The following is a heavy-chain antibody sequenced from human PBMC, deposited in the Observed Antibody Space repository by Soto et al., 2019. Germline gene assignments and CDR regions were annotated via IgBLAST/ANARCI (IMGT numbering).Heavy chain of an antibody. V-gene: IGHV4-31*03. CDR3: ARSPRGDCSSTSCYGTFDY. J-gene: IGHJ4*02. CDR1: GGSISSGGYY. CDR2: IYYSGST. Sequence: QVQLQESGPGLVKPSQTLSLTCTVSGGSISSGGYYWSWIRQHPGKGLEWIGYIYYSGSTYYNPSPKGRVNISVDQAKNPFSPEVGSVTGGDTGVYYCARSPRGDCSSTSCYGTFDYWGQGTLVTVSS. D-gene: IGHD2-2*01.